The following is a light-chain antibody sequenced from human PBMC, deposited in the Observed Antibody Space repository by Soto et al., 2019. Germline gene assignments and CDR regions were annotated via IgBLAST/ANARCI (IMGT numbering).Light chain of an antibody. J-gene: IGKJ2*01. Sequence: EIVLTQSPGTLSLSPGERATLSCRASQSVSSSYLAWYQQKPGQAPRLLIYGASSRATGIPDRFSGSGSGTDFTLTISRLEAEDVAVYYCQQYFNTPHTFGQGTKLAIK. CDR3: QQYFNTPHT. CDR2: GAS. V-gene: IGKV3-20*01. CDR1: QSVSSSY.